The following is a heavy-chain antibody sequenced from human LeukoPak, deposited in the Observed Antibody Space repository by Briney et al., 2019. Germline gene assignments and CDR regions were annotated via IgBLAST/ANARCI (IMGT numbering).Heavy chain of an antibody. D-gene: IGHD1-14*01. V-gene: IGHV3-13*01. CDR1: GFTFSSYD. CDR2: IGTAGDT. CDR3: ARDLWLNHLNYGMDV. Sequence: GGSLRLSYAASGFTFSSYDMHWVRQATGKGLEWVSAIGTAGDTYYPGSVKGRFTISRENAKNSLYLQMNSLRAGDTAVYYCARDLWLNHLNYGMDVWGQGTTVTVSS. J-gene: IGHJ6*02.